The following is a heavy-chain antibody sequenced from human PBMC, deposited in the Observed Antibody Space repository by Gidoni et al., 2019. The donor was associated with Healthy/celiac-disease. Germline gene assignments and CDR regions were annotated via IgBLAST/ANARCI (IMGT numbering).Heavy chain of an antibody. V-gene: IGHV4-34*01. CDR2: INHSGST. CDR1: GGSFSGYY. Sequence: VQLQQWGAGLMNPSATLSLTCAVFGGSFSGYYWSWIRQPPGKALEWIGEINHSGSTNYNPSLKSRVTISVDTSKNQFSLKLSSVTAADTAVYYCARARGYYYDSSGYSSPAVWGQGTLVTVSS. J-gene: IGHJ4*02. CDR3: ARARGYYYDSSGYSSPAV. D-gene: IGHD3-22*01.